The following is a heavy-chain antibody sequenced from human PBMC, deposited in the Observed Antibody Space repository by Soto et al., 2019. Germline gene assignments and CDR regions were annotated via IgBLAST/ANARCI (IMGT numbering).Heavy chain of an antibody. V-gene: IGHV3-23*01. CDR3: AKGRYSYDSSGHDY. CDR1: GFAFSSHA. D-gene: IGHD3-22*01. CDR2: ISGSGGRT. Sequence: GGSLRLSCAASGFAFSSHAMNWVRQAPGKGLEWVSGISGSGGRTYYADSVKGRFTISRDNSKNTLDLQMNSLRAEDTAVYYCAKGRYSYDSSGHDYWGLGTLVTVSS. J-gene: IGHJ4*02.